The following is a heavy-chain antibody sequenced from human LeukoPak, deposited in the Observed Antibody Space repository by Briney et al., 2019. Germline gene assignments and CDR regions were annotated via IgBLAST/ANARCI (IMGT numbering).Heavy chain of an antibody. CDR3: AREVRVFGWWEPFDY. Sequence: PGGSLRLSCAASGFTFSSYSMNWVRQAPGKGLEWVSYISSSSSTIYYADSVKGRFTISRDNAKNSLYLQMNSLRAEDTAVYYCAREVRVFGWWEPFDYWGQGTLVTVSS. J-gene: IGHJ4*02. D-gene: IGHD2-15*01. CDR2: ISSSSSTI. CDR1: GFTFSSYS. V-gene: IGHV3-48*01.